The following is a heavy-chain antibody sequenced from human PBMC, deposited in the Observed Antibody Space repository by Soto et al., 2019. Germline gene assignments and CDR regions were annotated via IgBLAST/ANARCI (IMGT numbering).Heavy chain of an antibody. V-gene: IGHV3-7*01. CDR2: IKQDGSEK. CDR3: ARDQLYYNDISGRPLNAFDV. Sequence: GGSLTVSCAAAGFTCSRYSMSWVRKAPEKGLEWVANIKQDGSEKYYVDSVKGRFTISRDNAKNSLYLQMNSLRAEDTAVYYCARDQLYYNDISGRPLNAFDVWGQGTMVTVSS. CDR1: GFTCSRYS. J-gene: IGHJ3*01. D-gene: IGHD3-22*01.